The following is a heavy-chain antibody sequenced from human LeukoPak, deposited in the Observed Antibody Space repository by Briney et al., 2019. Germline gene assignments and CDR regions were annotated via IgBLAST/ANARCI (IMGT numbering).Heavy chain of an antibody. D-gene: IGHD6-19*01. J-gene: IGHJ6*03. CDR2: ITWDGGST. CDR3: ARDSSGHYYYMDV. CDR1: GFTFGEYG. V-gene: IGHV3-43D*03. Sequence: PGGSLRLSCVGSGFTFGEYGMHWVRQAPGKGLEWVCHITWDGGSTYYAGSVKGRFTIYRDNSKNSLFLQMNSLRAEDTALYYCARDSSGHYYYMDVWGKGTTVTVSS.